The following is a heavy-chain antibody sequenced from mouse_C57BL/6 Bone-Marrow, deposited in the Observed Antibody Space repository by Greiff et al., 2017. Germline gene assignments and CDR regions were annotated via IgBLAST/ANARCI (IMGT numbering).Heavy chain of an antibody. CDR1: GYTFTSYW. V-gene: IGHV1-64*01. CDR3: ARKTTVVAHWYFDV. J-gene: IGHJ1*03. D-gene: IGHD1-1*01. Sequence: QVQLQQPGAELVQPGASVKLSCKASGYTFTSYWMHWVKQRPGQGLEWIGMIHPTSGSNNYNEKFKRKATLTVDNSSRTSYMQLSSLTSADSAVYYGARKTTVVAHWYFDVWVTGTTVTVSS. CDR2: IHPTSGSN.